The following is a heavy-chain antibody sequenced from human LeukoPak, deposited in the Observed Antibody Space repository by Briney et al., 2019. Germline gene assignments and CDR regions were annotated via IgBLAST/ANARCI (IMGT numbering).Heavy chain of an antibody. CDR1: GYTFTSYA. V-gene: IGHV1-3*01. D-gene: IGHD3-9*01. CDR3: ARRYYAILTGYFSFDY. J-gene: IGHJ4*02. Sequence: GASVKVSCKASGYTFTSYAMHWVRQAPGQRLEWMGWINAGDGNTKYAQKFQGRVTITRNTSASTAYMELSSLRSEDTAVYYCARRYYAILTGYFSFDYWGQGTLVTVSS. CDR2: INAGDGNT.